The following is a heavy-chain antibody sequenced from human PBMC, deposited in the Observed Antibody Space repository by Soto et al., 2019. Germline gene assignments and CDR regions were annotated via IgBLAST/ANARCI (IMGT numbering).Heavy chain of an antibody. V-gene: IGHV1-46*03. J-gene: IGHJ6*02. CDR3: ARGCSGGSCRYYYGMDV. D-gene: IGHD2-15*01. CDR1: GYTFTSYG. Sequence: ASVKVSCKASGYTFTSYGISWVRQAPGQGLEWMGWINPSGGSTNYAQKFQGGVTMTGDTSTSTVYMELSSLRSEDTAVYYCARGCSGGSCRYYYGMDVWGQGTTVTVSS. CDR2: INPSGGST.